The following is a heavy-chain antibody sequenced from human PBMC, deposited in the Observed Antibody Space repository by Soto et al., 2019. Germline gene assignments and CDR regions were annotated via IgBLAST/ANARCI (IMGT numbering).Heavy chain of an antibody. J-gene: IGHJ6*03. CDR1: GSTFSSYG. CDR2: IWYDGSNK. V-gene: IGHV3-33*01. CDR3: ARDTVHFYYYCYYMDV. Sequence: QVQLVESGGGVVQPGRSLRLSCAASGSTFSSYGMHWVRQAPGKGLEWVAVIWYDGSNKYYADSVKGRFTISRDNSKNTLYMQMNSLRAEDTAGYYCARDTVHFYYYCYYMDVWGKGTTVTVSS. D-gene: IGHD4-17*01.